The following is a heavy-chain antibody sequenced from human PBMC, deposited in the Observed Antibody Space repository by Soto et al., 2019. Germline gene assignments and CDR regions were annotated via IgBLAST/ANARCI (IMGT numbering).Heavy chain of an antibody. D-gene: IGHD3-22*01. Sequence: ASVKVSCKASGYTFTGYYMHWVRQAPGQGLEWMGWINPNSGGTNYAQKFQGRVTMNRDTSISTAYMELSRLRSDDTAVYYCARYGTMIVVVNTDDAFDIWGQGTMVTVSS. CDR3: ARYGTMIVVVNTDDAFDI. J-gene: IGHJ3*02. CDR2: INPNSGGT. V-gene: IGHV1-2*02. CDR1: GYTFTGYY.